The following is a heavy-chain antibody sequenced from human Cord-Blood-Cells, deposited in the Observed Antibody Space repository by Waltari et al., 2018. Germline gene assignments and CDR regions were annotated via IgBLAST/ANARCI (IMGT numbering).Heavy chain of an antibody. V-gene: IGHV3-53*02. Sequence: EVQLVETGGGLIQPGGSLRLSGAASGFTVSSNYMSWVRQGPGKGLEWVSVIYSGGSTYYAASVKGRFTISRDNSKNTLYLQMNSLRAEDTAVYYCARNWNFDYWGQGTLVTVSS. CDR1: GFTVSSNY. J-gene: IGHJ4*02. CDR2: IYSGGST. D-gene: IGHD1-1*01. CDR3: ARNWNFDY.